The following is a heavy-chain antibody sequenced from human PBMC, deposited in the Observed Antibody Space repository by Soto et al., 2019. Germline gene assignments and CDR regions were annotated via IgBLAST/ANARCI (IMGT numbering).Heavy chain of an antibody. CDR2: INPNSGGT. CDR1: GYTFTGYY. CDR3: ARDPTQSVAVLGYYGMDV. V-gene: IGHV1-2*02. J-gene: IGHJ6*02. D-gene: IGHD2-15*01. Sequence: QVQLVQSGAEVKKPGASVKVSCKASGYTFTGYYMHWVRQAPGQGLEWMGWINPNSGGTNYAQKFQGRVTMTRDTAISTAYMELSRLRSDDTAVFYWARDPTQSVAVLGYYGMDVWGQGTTVPVSS.